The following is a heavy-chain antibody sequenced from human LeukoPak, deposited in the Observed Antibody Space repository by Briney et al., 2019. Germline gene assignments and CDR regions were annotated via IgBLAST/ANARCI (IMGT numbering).Heavy chain of an antibody. CDR2: ISPSGSSV. Sequence: GGSLRLSCEASGFIFSAYEFNWVRQAPGKGLEWVSYISPSGSSVYYADSVKGRFTISRDDAKNSVYLQMNRLRAEDTAVYYCAKLGGWSGAYDAFDIWGQGTMVTVSS. V-gene: IGHV3-48*03. J-gene: IGHJ3*02. CDR3: AKLGGWSGAYDAFDI. D-gene: IGHD6-19*01. CDR1: GFIFSAYE.